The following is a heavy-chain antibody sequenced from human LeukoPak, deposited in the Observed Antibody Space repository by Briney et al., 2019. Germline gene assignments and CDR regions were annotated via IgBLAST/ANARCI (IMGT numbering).Heavy chain of an antibody. CDR1: GGSISSYY. V-gene: IGHV4-59*08. D-gene: IGHD3-10*01. CDR2: IYYSGST. CDR3: ANGGGRLFDY. J-gene: IGHJ4*02. Sequence: SETLSLTCTVSGGSISSYYWSWIRQPPGKGLEWIGYIYYSGSTNYNPSLKSRVTISVDTSKNQFSLKLSSVTAADTAVYYCANGGGRLFDYWGQGTLVTVSS.